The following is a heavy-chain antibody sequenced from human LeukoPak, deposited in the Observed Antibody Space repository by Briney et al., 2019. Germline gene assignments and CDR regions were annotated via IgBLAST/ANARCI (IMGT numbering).Heavy chain of an antibody. D-gene: IGHD3-16*02. V-gene: IGHV1-2*06. CDR1: GYTFTGYC. J-gene: IGHJ4*02. CDR2: ISPNSGGT. Sequence: ASVKVSCKASGYTFTGYCMHWVRQAPGQGLEWMGRISPNSGGTNYAQKFQGRVTMTRDTSISTAYMELSRLRSDDTAVYYCARGGVYDYVWGSYRQPDFWGQGTLVTVSS. CDR3: ARGGVYDYVWGSYRQPDF.